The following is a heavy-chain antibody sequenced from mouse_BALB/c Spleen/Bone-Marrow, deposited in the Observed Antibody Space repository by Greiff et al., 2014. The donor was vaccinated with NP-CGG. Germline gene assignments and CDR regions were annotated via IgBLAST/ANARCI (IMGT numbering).Heavy chain of an antibody. V-gene: IGHV1-74*01. D-gene: IGHD2-1*01. J-gene: IGHJ3*01. CDR2: IHPSDSET. Sequence: QVQLKESGAELVRPGASVKLSCKASGYSFTNYWMNWVKQRPGHGLEWIGMIHPSDSETRLNQKFKDKATLTVDKSSSTAYIQLTSPTSEDSAVYYCARFGNYEGFAYWGQGTLVTVSA. CDR3: ARFGNYEGFAY. CDR1: GYSFTNYW.